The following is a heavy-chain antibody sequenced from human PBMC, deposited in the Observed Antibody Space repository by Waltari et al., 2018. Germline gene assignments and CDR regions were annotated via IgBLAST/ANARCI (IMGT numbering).Heavy chain of an antibody. CDR3: AGSVAATPYWFDP. CDR1: GYTFTSYD. V-gene: IGHV1-8*01. J-gene: IGHJ5*02. CDR2: TNPNRGNT. D-gene: IGHD2-15*01. Sequence: QVQLVQSGAEVKKPGDSVKVSCKASGYTFTSYDINWVRQATGQGFEWMGWTNPNRGNTGYAQKCQGRVTMTRNTSISTAYMELSSLRSEDTAVYYCAGSVAATPYWFDPWGQGTLVTVSS.